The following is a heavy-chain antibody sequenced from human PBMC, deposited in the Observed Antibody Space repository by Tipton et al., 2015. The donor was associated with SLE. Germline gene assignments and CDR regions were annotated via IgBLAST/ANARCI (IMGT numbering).Heavy chain of an antibody. CDR2: IYYSGST. J-gene: IGHJ5*02. CDR3: ARQGDEHIVVVIAKSWFDP. V-gene: IGHV4-39*07. CDR1: GGSISSSSYY. D-gene: IGHD2-21*01. Sequence: TLSLTCTASGGSISSSSYYWGWIRQPPGKGLEWIGSIYYSGSTYYNPSLKSRVTISVDTSKNQLSLKLSSVTAADTAVYYCARQGDEHIVVVIAKSWFDPWGQGTLVTVSS.